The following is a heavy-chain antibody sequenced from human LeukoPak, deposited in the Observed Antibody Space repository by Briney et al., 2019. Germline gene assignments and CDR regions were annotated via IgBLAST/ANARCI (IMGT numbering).Heavy chain of an antibody. D-gene: IGHD5-24*01. CDR3: ARGGVATNQAE. J-gene: IGHJ4*02. CDR2: IYYSGST. Sequence: SETLSLTCTVSGGSVSSGSYYWSWIRQPPGKGLEWIGYIYYSGSTNYNPSLKSRVTISVDTSKNQFSLKLSSVTAADTAVYYCARGGVATNQAEWGQGTLVTVSS. CDR1: GGSVSSGSYY. V-gene: IGHV4-61*01.